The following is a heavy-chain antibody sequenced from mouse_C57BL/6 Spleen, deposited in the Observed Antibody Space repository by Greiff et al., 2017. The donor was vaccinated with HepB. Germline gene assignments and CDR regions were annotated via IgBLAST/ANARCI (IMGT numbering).Heavy chain of an antibody. CDR1: GYTFTDYN. Sequence: VQLQQSGPELVKPGASVKMSCKASGYTFTDYNMHWVKQSHGKSLEWIGYINPNNGGTSYNQKFKGKATLTVNKSSSTAYMELRSLTSEDSAVYYCARFPYGSSYDWYFDVWGTGTTVTVSS. CDR2: INPNNGGT. D-gene: IGHD1-1*01. V-gene: IGHV1-22*01. J-gene: IGHJ1*03. CDR3: ARFPYGSSYDWYFDV.